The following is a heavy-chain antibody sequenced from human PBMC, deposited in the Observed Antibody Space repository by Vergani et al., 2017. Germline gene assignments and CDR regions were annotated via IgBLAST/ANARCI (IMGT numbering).Heavy chain of an antibody. CDR1: GGSISSGSYY. CDR2: IYTSGST. J-gene: IGHJ5*02. CDR3: AREEDIVVVPAAMFDP. D-gene: IGHD2-2*01. V-gene: IGHV4-61*02. Sequence: QVQLPESGPGLLKPSQTLSLTCTVSGGSISSGSYYWSWIRQPAGKGLEWIGRIYTSGSTNYNPSIKSRVTISVDTSKNQFSLKLSSVTDADTAVYYCAREEDIVVVPAAMFDPWGQGTLVTVSS.